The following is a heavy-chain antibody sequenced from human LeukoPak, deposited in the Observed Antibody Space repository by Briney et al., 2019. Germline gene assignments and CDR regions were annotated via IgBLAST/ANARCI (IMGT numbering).Heavy chain of an antibody. CDR1: GYSISSGYY. CDR3: ARHSSSWSPNPDY. D-gene: IGHD6-13*01. CDR2: IYHSGST. Sequence: SETLSLTCTVSGYSISSGYYWGWIRQPPGKGLEWIGSIYHSGSTYYIPSLKSRLTISIDTSKNQFSLKLSSVTAADTAVYYCARHSSSWSPNPDYWGQGTLVTVSS. J-gene: IGHJ4*02. V-gene: IGHV4-38-2*02.